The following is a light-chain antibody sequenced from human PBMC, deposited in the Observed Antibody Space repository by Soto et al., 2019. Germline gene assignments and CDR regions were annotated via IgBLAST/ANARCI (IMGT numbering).Light chain of an antibody. CDR2: DAS. V-gene: IGKV3-15*01. CDR1: QSVSSN. CDR3: QQYNTWPLT. Sequence: ETVMTQSPATLSVSPGERPTLSCRASQSVSSNLAWYQQKPGQAPRLLIYDASTRATGIPARFSGSGSGTEFTLTISSLQSEDFVVYYCQQYNTWPLTFGPVTKVDI. J-gene: IGKJ3*01.